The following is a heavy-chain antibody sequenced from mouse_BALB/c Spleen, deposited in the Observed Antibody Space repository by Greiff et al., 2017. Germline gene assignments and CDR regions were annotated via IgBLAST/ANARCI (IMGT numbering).Heavy chain of an antibody. D-gene: IGHD1-1*01. CDR3: ASGNYYGSSRGFDY. J-gene: IGHJ2*01. V-gene: IGHV5-4*02. Sequence: EVQRVESGGGLVKPGGSLKLSCAASGFTFSDYYMYWVRQTPEKRLEWVATISDGGSYTYYPDSVKGRFTISRDNAKNNLYLQMSSLKSEDTAMYYCASGNYYGSSRGFDYWGQGTTLTVSS. CDR1: GFTFSDYY. CDR2: ISDGGSYT.